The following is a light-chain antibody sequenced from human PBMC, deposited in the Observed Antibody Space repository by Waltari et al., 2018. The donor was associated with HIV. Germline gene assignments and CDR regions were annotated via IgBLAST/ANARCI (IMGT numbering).Light chain of an antibody. Sequence: QSVLTQSPSASGTPGQRVIIACSGSSSNIGSISVNWYQQLPGTAPKLLIYSNNERPSGVPDRFSGSKSGTSASLAISGLQSEDEADYHCAAWDDSLNGPVFGGGTKLTVL. CDR1: SSNIGSIS. CDR3: AAWDDSLNGPV. CDR2: SNN. V-gene: IGLV1-44*01. J-gene: IGLJ2*01.